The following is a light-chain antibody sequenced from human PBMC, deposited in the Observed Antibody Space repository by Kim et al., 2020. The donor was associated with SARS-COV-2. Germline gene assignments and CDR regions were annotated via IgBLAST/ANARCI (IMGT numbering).Light chain of an antibody. CDR3: SSYAGSNNLV. V-gene: IGLV2-8*01. J-gene: IGLJ2*01. CDR2: EVN. Sequence: GQEVTISCTGTSSDVGGYNYVSWYQQHPGKAPKLMIYEVNKRPSGVPDRFSGSKSGNTASLTVSGLQAEDEADYYCSSYAGSNNLVFGGGTQLTVL. CDR1: SSDVGGYNY.